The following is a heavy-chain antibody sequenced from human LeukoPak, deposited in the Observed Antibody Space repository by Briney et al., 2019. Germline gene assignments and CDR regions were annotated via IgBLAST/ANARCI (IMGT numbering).Heavy chain of an antibody. D-gene: IGHD3-10*01. Sequence: SETLSLTCTVSGGSISSYYWSWIRQPPGQGLEWIGYIYYSGSTDYNPSLKSRVTISVDKSKNQFSLKLSSVTAADTAVYYCARETNTYYYGSGSYSPYYYGMDVWGQGTTVTVSS. CDR2: IYYSGST. V-gene: IGHV4-59*12. CDR1: GGSISSYY. J-gene: IGHJ6*02. CDR3: ARETNTYYYGSGSYSPYYYGMDV.